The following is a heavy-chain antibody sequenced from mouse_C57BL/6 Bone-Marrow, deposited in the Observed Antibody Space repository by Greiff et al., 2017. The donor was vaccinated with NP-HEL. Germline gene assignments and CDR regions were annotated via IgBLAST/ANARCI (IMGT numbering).Heavy chain of an antibody. D-gene: IGHD4-1*01. J-gene: IGHJ3*01. CDR3: AREGTGVFAY. Sequence: QVQLQQPGAELVKPGASVKLSCKASGYTFTSYWMHWVKQRPGQGLEWIGMIHPNSGSTNYNEKFKSKATLTVDKSSSTAYMQLSGLTSEDSAVYYCAREGTGVFAYWGQGTLVTVSA. V-gene: IGHV1-64*01. CDR2: IHPNSGST. CDR1: GYTFTSYW.